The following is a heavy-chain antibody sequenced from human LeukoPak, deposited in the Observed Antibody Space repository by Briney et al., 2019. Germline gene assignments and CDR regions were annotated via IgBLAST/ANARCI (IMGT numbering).Heavy chain of an antibody. Sequence: PSETLSLTCTVSGGSISSYYWSWIRQPPGKGLEWIGYIYYSGSTNYNPSLKSRVTISGDTSKNQVTLKLSSVTAADTAVYYCANLLVRGYYFDYWGQGTLVTVSS. V-gene: IGHV4-59*12. CDR2: IYYSGST. J-gene: IGHJ4*02. CDR1: GGSISSYY. D-gene: IGHD6-13*01. CDR3: ANLLVRGYYFDY.